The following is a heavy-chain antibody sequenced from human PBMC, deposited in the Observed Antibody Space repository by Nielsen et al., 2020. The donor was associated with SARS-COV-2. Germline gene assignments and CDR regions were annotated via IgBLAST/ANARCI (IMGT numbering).Heavy chain of an antibody. CDR1: GFTFSDYY. CDR3: ATGRYSSSWTSFDY. D-gene: IGHD6-13*01. V-gene: IGHV3-11*04. Sequence: GESLKISCAASGFTFSDYYMSWIRQAPGKGLEWVSYISSSGSTIYYADSVKGRFTISRDNAKNSLYLQMNSLRAEDTAVYYCATGRYSSSWTSFDYWGQGTLVTVSS. J-gene: IGHJ4*02. CDR2: ISSSGSTI.